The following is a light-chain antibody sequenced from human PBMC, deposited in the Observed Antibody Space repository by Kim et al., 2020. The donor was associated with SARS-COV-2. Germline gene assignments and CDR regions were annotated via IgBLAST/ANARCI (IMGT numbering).Light chain of an antibody. V-gene: IGLV1-44*01. J-gene: IGLJ1*01. CDR1: SSNIGSNT. CDR2: SNN. Sequence: ELTQPPSASGTPGQRVTISCSGSSSNIGSNTVNWYQQLPGTAPKLLIYSNNQRPSGVPDRFSGSRSGTSASLAISGLQSEDEADYYCAAWDDSLRVFGTGTKVTVL. CDR3: AAWDDSLRV.